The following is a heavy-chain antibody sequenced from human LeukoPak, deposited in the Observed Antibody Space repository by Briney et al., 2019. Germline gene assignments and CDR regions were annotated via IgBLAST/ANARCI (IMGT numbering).Heavy chain of an antibody. D-gene: IGHD6-13*01. Sequence: PSETLSLTCTVSGGSISSGSYYWSWIRQPAGKGLEWIGRIYTSGSTNYNTSLKSRVTISVDTSKNQFSLKLSSVTAADTAVYYCARSAGYSSSWYDFAYGGWFDPWGQGTLVTVSS. CDR1: GGSISSGSYY. V-gene: IGHV4-61*02. CDR3: ARSAGYSSSWYDFAYGGWFDP. CDR2: IYTSGST. J-gene: IGHJ5*02.